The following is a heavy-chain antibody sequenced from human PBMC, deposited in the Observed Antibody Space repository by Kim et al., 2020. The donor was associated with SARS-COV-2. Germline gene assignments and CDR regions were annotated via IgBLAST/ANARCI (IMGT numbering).Heavy chain of an antibody. CDR2: VFHSGSF. CDR1: GASISSDDYY. J-gene: IGHJ6*02. V-gene: IGHV4-31*03. D-gene: IGHD3-10*01. Sequence: SETLSLTCTVSGASISSDDYYWTWVRQHPGKGLEWIGYVFHSGSFYYNPSLKSRLTISVDTSKNHFSLKLNSVTAAATAVYYCARDPVRGIIGGGMDVWGQGTTVTVSS. CDR3: ARDPVRGIIGGGMDV.